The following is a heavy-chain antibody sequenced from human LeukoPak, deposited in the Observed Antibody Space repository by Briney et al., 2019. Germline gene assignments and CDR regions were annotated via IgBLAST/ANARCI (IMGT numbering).Heavy chain of an antibody. CDR3: ASLAYSPFKTPGDY. V-gene: IGHV1-69*05. CDR2: IIPIFGTA. J-gene: IGHJ4*02. Sequence: PVKVSRKASGGTFSSYAISWVRQAPGQGLEWMGGIIPIFGTANYAQKFQGRVTITTDESTSTAYMELSSLRSEDTAVYYCASLAYSPFKTPGDYWGQGTLVTVSS. D-gene: IGHD2-15*01. CDR1: GGTFSSYA.